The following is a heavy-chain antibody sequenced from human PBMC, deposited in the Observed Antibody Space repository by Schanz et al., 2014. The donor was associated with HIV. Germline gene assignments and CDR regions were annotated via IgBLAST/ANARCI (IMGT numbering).Heavy chain of an antibody. CDR3: AKGLTIWLQPPFDY. CDR1: GFTFSTND. J-gene: IGHJ4*02. CDR2: KSHNGNND. D-gene: IGHD5-12*01. Sequence: QVQLVESGGGVVQPGKSLRLSCAASGFTFSTNDMHWVRQLPGKGLEWGADKSHNGNNDYYAESVKGRFTISRDNSKNTLYLQMNSLRAEDTAVYYCAKGLTIWLQPPFDYWGQGTLVTVSS. V-gene: IGHV3-30*18.